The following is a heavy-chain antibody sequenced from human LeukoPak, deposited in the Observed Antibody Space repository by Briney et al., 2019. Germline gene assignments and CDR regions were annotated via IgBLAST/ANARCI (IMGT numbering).Heavy chain of an antibody. Sequence: GGSLRLSCTASGFTFGDYAMSWVRQAPGKGLEWVGFIRSKAYGGTTEYAASVKGRFTISRDDSKSIAYLQMNSLKTEDTAVYYCTRGSAYCGGDCYSTSNYWGQGTLVTVSS. CDR2: IRSKAYGGTT. V-gene: IGHV3-49*04. D-gene: IGHD2-21*01. CDR1: GFTFGDYA. J-gene: IGHJ4*02. CDR3: TRGSAYCGGDCYSTSNY.